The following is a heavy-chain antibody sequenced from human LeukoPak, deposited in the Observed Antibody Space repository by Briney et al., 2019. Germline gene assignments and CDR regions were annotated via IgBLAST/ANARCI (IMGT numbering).Heavy chain of an antibody. V-gene: IGHV3-23*01. J-gene: IGHJ4*02. CDR2: ISGSGGST. CDR3: ASRYYDILTGYYGPLDY. Sequence: PGGSLRLSCAASGFTFSSYAMSWVRRAPGKGLEWVSAISGSGGSTYYADSVKGRFTISRDNSKNTLYLQMNSLRAEDTAVYYCASRYYDILTGYYGPLDYWGQGTLVTVSS. D-gene: IGHD3-9*01. CDR1: GFTFSSYA.